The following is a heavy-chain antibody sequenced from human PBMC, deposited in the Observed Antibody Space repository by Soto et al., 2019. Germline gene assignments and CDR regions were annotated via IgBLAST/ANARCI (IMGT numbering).Heavy chain of an antibody. CDR3: ARIRGYWYGLDV. V-gene: IGHV3-23*01. Sequence: EVQLLESGGGLVQPGGSLRLSCAASGFPLSTYGMTWVRQAPGKGLEWVSAITGTGGNTYYVDSVKGRFTSSRDNSKNMLYLQVNSLRVEDTAVYYCARIRGYWYGLDVWGQGPTVTVSS. J-gene: IGHJ6*02. CDR2: ITGTGGNT. CDR1: GFPLSTYG.